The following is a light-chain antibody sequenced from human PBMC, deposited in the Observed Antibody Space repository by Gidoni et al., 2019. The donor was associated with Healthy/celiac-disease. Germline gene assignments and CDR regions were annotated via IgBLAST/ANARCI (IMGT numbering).Light chain of an antibody. CDR1: QSVISD. CDR3: QQRSNWRVT. J-gene: IGKJ3*01. CDR2: DAS. Sequence: EIVLTQSPATLSLSPWDRATLSCRHSQSVISDLAWYQQKPGQSPRLRIYDASNRATGIPARFSGSGSVTDFTLTISSLETEDFAVYYCQQRSNWRVTVGPGTKVDIK. V-gene: IGKV3-11*01.